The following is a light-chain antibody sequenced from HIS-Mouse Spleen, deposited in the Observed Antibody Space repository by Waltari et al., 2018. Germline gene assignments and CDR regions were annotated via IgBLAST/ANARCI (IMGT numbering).Light chain of an antibody. CDR3: QSADSSGTYWV. CDR2: KDS. CDR1: ALPKQY. V-gene: IGLV3-25*03. J-gene: IGLJ3*02. Sequence: SYELTQPPSVSVSPGQTARITCSGDALPKQYAYWYQQKPGQAPVLVIYKDSERPSGIPDRFSGSSSGTTVTLTISGVQAEDEADYYCQSADSSGTYWVFGGGTKLTVL.